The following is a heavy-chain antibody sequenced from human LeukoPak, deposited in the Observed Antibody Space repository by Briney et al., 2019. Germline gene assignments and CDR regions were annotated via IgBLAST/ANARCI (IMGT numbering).Heavy chain of an antibody. CDR1: GYTFTSYY. J-gene: IGHJ4*02. D-gene: IGHD6-13*01. Sequence: ASVKVSRKASGYTFTSYYIHWVRQAPGQGLEWMGIINPSDGSTSYLQKFQGRITMTRDMSTSTVYMDLSSLRSEDTAVYYCARGWYSSSWYVGIDYWGQGTLVTVSS. V-gene: IGHV1-46*01. CDR2: INPSDGST. CDR3: ARGWYSSSWYVGIDY.